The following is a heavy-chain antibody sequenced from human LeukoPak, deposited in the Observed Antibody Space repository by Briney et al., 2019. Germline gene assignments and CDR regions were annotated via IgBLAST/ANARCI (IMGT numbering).Heavy chain of an antibody. CDR1: GGSNSGNY. D-gene: IGHD2-2*01. CDR2: FYYTGST. V-gene: IGHV4-59*01. J-gene: IGHJ6*02. CDR3: ARDMLEYCSRTTCYFYGMDV. Sequence: SETLSLTCTVSGGSNSGNYWSWIRQPPGRGLEWIGYFYYTGSTNYNPSLKSRVTISVDTSNNQFSLKLSSVTAADTAVYYCARDMLEYCSRTTCYFYGMDVWGQGTTVTVSS.